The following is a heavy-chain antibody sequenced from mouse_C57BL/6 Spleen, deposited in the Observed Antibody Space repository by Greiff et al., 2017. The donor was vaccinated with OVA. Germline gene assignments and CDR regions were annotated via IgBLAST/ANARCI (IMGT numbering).Heavy chain of an antibody. J-gene: IGHJ2*01. CDR1: GFTFSDYG. Sequence: EVMLVESGGGLVKPGGSLTLSCAASGFTFSDYGMHWVRQAPEKGLEWVAYISSGSSTIYYADTVKGRFTLSSDNASNTLFLQLTRLRSEGTAMYYCAKRLLTGTNLDYGGQGTTLTVSA. V-gene: IGHV5-17*01. D-gene: IGHD4-1*01. CDR2: ISSGSSTI. CDR3: AKRLLTGTNLDY.